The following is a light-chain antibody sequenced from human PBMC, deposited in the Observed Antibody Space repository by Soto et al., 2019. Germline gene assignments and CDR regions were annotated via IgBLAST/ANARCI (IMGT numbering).Light chain of an antibody. CDR2: AAS. Sequence: DIQMTQSPSSVFASVGDRVTITGRASQGISSWLAWYQQKPGKDPKILIYAASSLQSGVPSRFSGSGSGTDVNLTISRLQTEEFATYYCQQANSFTLTCGQGTRLEIK. CDR3: QQANSFTLT. V-gene: IGKV1-12*01. J-gene: IGKJ5*01. CDR1: QGISSW.